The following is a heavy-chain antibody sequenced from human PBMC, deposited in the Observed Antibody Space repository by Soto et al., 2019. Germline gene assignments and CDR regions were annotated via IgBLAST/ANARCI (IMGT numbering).Heavy chain of an antibody. V-gene: IGHV3-30*09. J-gene: IGHJ5*02. CDR2: ISDDGTNK. Sequence: QVKLVESGGGVVQPGRSLRLSCVVSGFTFSDYAFHWVRQAPGKGLEWVAVISDDGTNKFYPDSVKGRFAISRDNSKNTVYLQMYSLRAEDTAIYYCAREMGRFRCGNNWFDPWGQGTLVTVSS. CDR3: AREMGRFRCGNNWFDP. D-gene: IGHD1-26*01. CDR1: GFTFSDYA.